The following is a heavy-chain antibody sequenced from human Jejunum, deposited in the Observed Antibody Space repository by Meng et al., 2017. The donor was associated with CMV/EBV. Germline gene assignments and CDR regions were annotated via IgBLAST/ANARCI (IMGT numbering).Heavy chain of an antibody. CDR1: DGSISTSNYY. D-gene: IGHD3-3*01. Sequence: RLQCQESGPGLVKPSETLSLTCTVSDGSISTSNYYCGWIRQPPGKGLEWIGSIYYSGTTYYNPSLKSRVTISIDTSKKQFSLRLSSVTAADMAVYYCARDYNFWSAPAFDYWGQGTLVTVSS. J-gene: IGHJ4*02. V-gene: IGHV4-39*06. CDR2: IYYSGTT. CDR3: ARDYNFWSAPAFDY.